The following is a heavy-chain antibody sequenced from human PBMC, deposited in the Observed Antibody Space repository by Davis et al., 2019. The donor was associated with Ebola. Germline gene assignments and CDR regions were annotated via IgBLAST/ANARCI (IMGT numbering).Heavy chain of an antibody. Sequence: LSLTCAGSGFTVSSNYMTWVRQVPGKGLEWVSVIYNGGRTFYADSVKGRFTISRHNLKNMLYLQMNSLRPEDTAVYYCGVQGDYWGQGTLVTVSS. CDR3: GVQGDY. J-gene: IGHJ4*02. V-gene: IGHV3-53*04. CDR2: IYNGGRT. CDR1: GFTVSSNY.